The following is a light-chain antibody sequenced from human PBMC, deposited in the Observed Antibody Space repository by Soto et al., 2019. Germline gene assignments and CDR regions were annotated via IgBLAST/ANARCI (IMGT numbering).Light chain of an antibody. CDR1: EKMTRY. J-gene: IGKJ1*01. CDR3: QQSYSTPRT. Sequence: DIQLIQSPSSLSASVGDRVTITCRANEKMTRYLNWYQQKPGKAPKLLIYAASNLQSGVPSRFSGSGSGADFILTISSLQPEDSATYYCQQSYSTPRTFDQGTKVEVK. V-gene: IGKV1-39*01. CDR2: AAS.